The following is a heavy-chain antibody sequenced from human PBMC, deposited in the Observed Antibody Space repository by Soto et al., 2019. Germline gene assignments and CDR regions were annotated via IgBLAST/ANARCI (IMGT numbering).Heavy chain of an antibody. V-gene: IGHV4-4*07. D-gene: IGHD4-17*01. J-gene: IGHJ5*02. CDR3: ARSPAYGDYANLDT. CDR1: GDSVSKYY. Sequence: LSETLSLTCTVSGDSVSKYYWNWIRQPAGKGLEWIGRIHSTRSPNYNPSLKSRVTMSVDTSKNQFSLKLNLTSVTAADTAVYYCARSPAYGDYANLDTWGQGTLVTVSS. CDR2: IHSTRSP.